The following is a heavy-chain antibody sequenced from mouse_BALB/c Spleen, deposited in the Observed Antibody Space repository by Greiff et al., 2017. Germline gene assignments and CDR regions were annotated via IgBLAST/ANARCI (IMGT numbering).Heavy chain of an antibody. CDR2: INPYNGGT. D-gene: IGHD2-1*01. CDR3: ARGDIYYGNYAFAY. V-gene: IGHV1-18*01. Sequence: VKLLESGPELVKPGASMKISCKASGYSFTGYTMNWVKQSHGKNLEWIGLINPYNGGTSYNQKFKGKATLTVDKSSSTAYMELLSLTSEDSAVYYCARGDIYYGNYAFAYWGQGTLVTVSA. J-gene: IGHJ3*01. CDR1: GYSFTGYT.